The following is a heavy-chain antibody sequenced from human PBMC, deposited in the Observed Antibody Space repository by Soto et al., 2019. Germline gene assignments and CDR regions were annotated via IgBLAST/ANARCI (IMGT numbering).Heavy chain of an antibody. CDR2: IIPILGTP. CDR1: GETFSTYA. V-gene: IGHV1-69*10. J-gene: IGHJ4*02. Sequence: SVKRDCKASGETFSTYAVSWGRQAPGQGLEWMGGIIPILGTPNYAQKFQGRVTITADKSTSTAYMELSSLRSEDTAVYYCARERSRYDRSGYYRPDYWGQGTLVTVSS. CDR3: ARERSRYDRSGYYRPDY. D-gene: IGHD3-22*01.